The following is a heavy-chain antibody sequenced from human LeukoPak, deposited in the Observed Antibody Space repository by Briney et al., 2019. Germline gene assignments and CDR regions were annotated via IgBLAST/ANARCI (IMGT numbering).Heavy chain of an antibody. CDR3: ARHSPYSSSYRIDY. V-gene: IGHV5-51*01. D-gene: IGHD6-13*01. CDR1: GYSFTSYW. Sequence: GESLKISCKGSGYSFTSYWIGWVRPMPGKGLEWMGIIYPGDSDTRYSPSFQGQVTISADKSITTAYLQWSSLKASDTAMYYCARHSPYSSSYRIDYWGQGTLVTVSS. J-gene: IGHJ4*02. CDR2: IYPGDSDT.